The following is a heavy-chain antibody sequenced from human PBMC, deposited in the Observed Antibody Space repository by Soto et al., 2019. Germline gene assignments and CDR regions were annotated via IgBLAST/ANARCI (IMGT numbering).Heavy chain of an antibody. CDR2: IIPIFGTA. Sequence: QVQLVQSGAEVKKPGSSVKVSCKASGGTFSSYAISWVRQAPGQGLEWMGGIIPIFGTANYAQKFQGRVTITADESTSTAYMEQSSLRSEDTAVDYCAGGVATRGYYYYGMDVWGQGTTVTVSS. CDR1: GGTFSSYA. CDR3: AGGVATRGYYYYGMDV. D-gene: IGHD5-12*01. J-gene: IGHJ6*02. V-gene: IGHV1-69*01.